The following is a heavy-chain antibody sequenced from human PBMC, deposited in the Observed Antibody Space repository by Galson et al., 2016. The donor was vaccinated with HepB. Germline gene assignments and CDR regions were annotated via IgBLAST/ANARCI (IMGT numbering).Heavy chain of an antibody. V-gene: IGHV3-48*03. CDR1: GFTFSIYE. Sequence: SLRLSCAASGFTFSIYEMNWVRLAPGKGPEWISYIDDRSRTTLYADSVRGRLTISRDNAKNSLLLQMNNLRVEDTAVYYCATLELRPPTDYWGRGTLVTVSS. J-gene: IGHJ4*02. CDR3: ATLELRPPTDY. CDR2: IDDRSRTT. D-gene: IGHD3-16*01.